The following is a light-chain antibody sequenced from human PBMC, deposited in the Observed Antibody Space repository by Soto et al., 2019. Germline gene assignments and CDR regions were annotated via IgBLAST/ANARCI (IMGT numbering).Light chain of an antibody. V-gene: IGKV3-20*01. CDR1: QTVTNSF. CDR3: QQYSTLPHT. CDR2: GIS. Sequence: ENVLTQSPGTLSLSPGERATLSCRASQTVTNSFFAWYQQKPGQPPRLLIHGISSRATDIPDRFSGSGSGTDFTLTISRLEPEDFGVYYCQQYSTLPHTFGRGTKLEV. J-gene: IGKJ2*01.